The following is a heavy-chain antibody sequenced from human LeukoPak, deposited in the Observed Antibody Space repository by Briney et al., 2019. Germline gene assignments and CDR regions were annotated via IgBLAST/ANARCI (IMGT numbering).Heavy chain of an antibody. CDR1: GDSVFSNSAT. Sequence: SQTLSLTCVISGDSVFSNSATWNWIRQSPSRGLEWLGRTYYTSKWYNDYAVSVKSRITINPDTSKNQFSLQLNSVTPEDTALYYCARDINPWSGYSGFDYWGQGTLVTVSS. CDR3: ARDINPWSGYSGFDY. J-gene: IGHJ4*02. V-gene: IGHV6-1*01. CDR2: TYYTSKWYN. D-gene: IGHD3-3*01.